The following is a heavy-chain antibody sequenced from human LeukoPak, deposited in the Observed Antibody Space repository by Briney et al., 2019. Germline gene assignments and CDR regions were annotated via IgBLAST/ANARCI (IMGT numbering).Heavy chain of an antibody. V-gene: IGHV3-23*01. D-gene: IGHD6-19*01. CDR1: GFTFSSYA. J-gene: IGHJ5*02. CDR2: FSGSGGST. Sequence: GGSLRLSCAASGFTFSSYAMSWVRQAPGKGLEWVSTFSGSGGSTYYADSVKGRFTISRDNSKNTLYLQMNSLRAEDTAVYYCAKDSRAPIAVAAINWFDPWGQGTLVTVSS. CDR3: AKDSRAPIAVAAINWFDP.